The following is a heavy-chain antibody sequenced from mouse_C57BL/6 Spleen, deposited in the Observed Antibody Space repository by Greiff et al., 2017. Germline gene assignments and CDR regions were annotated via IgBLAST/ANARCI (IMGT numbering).Heavy chain of an antibody. Sequence: EVQLQESGPELVKPGDSVKISCKASGYSFTGYFMNWVMQSHGKSLEWIGRINPYNGDTFYNQKFKGKATLTVDKSSSTAHMELRSLTSEDSAVYYCAREPITTVVATPLFDYWGQGTTLTVSS. CDR3: AREPITTVVATPLFDY. V-gene: IGHV1-20*01. J-gene: IGHJ2*01. CDR1: GYSFTGYF. D-gene: IGHD1-1*01. CDR2: INPYNGDT.